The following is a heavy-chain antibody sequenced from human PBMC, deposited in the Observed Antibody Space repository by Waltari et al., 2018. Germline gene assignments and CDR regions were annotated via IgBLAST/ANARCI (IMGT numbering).Heavy chain of an antibody. CDR1: GFQYSLYW. J-gene: IGHJ2*01. Sequence: EVQLVESGGGLVQPGGSLRLSCADAGFQYSLYWITWVRQVPGKGLVWVSRSNSDGSSTSYADSVKGRFTIYKDNAKNTVYLQRNSLRVDDTAIYYCARGARRTTVTTGWWYFDLWGRGTLVTVSS. V-gene: IGHV3-74*01. D-gene: IGHD4-17*01. CDR3: ARGARRTTVTTGWWYFDL. CDR2: SNSDGSST.